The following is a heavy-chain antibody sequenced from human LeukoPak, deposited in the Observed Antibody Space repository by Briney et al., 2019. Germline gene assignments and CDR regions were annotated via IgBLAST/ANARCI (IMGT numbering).Heavy chain of an antibody. CDR3: ARVGLSTYWLYGYFDY. D-gene: IGHD3-9*01. J-gene: IGHJ4*02. CDR2: ISYDGSNK. CDR1: GFTFSSFA. V-gene: IGHV3-30-3*01. Sequence: GGSLRLSCAASGFTFSSFAVHWVRQAPGKGLDWVTVISYDGSNKHYADSVKGRFTISRDNSKNMLYLQMNSLRAEDTAVYYCARVGLSTYWLYGYFDYWGQGTLVTVSS.